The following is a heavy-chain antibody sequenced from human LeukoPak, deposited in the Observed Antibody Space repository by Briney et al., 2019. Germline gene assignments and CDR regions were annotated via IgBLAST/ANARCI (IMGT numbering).Heavy chain of an antibody. Sequence: GGSLRLSCAASGFGSISPYYMTWVRQAPGKGLEWVSAISGSGGSTYYADSVKGRFTISRDNSKNALYLQMNSLRAEDTAVYYCAKDHGGRGELLPDLYYFDYWGQGTLVTVSS. J-gene: IGHJ4*02. V-gene: IGHV3-23*01. CDR1: GFGSISPYY. CDR2: ISGSGGST. CDR3: AKDHGGRGELLPDLYYFDY. D-gene: IGHD1-26*01.